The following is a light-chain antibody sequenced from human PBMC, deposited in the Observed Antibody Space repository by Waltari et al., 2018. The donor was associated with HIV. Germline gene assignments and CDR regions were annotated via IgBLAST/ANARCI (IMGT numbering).Light chain of an antibody. J-gene: IGLJ1*01. CDR1: STYVDTF. CDR2: DGN. Sequence: QSALTQPHSVSGSPGQSLTISCTGTSTYVDTFVSWYQQYPGQPPKVIIYDGNKRPSGVPDRFSASKSGNTAFLTISGLQAEDEAEYHCCSHAGNFIFAFGTGTKVTVL. V-gene: IGLV2-11*01. CDR3: CSHAGNFIFA.